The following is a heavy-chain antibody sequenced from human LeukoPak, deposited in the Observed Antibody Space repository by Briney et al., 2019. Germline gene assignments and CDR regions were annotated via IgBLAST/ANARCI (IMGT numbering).Heavy chain of an antibody. CDR3: ARVPYSQWATGYGMDV. D-gene: IGHD4-11*01. CDR1: GGTFSSYA. V-gene: IGHV1-69*04. Sequence: ASVKVSCKASGGTFSSYAISWVRQAPGQGLEWMGRIIPILGIANYAQKFQGRVTITADKSTSTAYMELSSLRSEDTAVYYCARVPYSQWATGYGMDVWGQGTTVTVSS. J-gene: IGHJ6*02. CDR2: IIPILGIA.